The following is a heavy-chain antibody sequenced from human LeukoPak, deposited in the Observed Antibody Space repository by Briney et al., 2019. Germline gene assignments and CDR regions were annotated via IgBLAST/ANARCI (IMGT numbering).Heavy chain of an antibody. D-gene: IGHD4-17*01. CDR1: GFTFSSYG. CDR3: AMTTVTTGSYFDY. J-gene: IGHJ4*02. CDR2: IRYDGSNK. Sequence: GALRLSCAASGFTFSSYGMHWVRQAPGKGLEWVAFIRYDGSNKYYADSVKGPFTISRDNSKNTLYLQMNSLRAEDTAVYYCAMTTVTTGSYFDYWGQGTLVTVSS. V-gene: IGHV3-30*02.